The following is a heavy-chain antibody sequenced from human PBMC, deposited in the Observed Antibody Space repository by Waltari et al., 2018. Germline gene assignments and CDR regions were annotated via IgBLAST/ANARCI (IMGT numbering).Heavy chain of an antibody. D-gene: IGHD6-19*01. V-gene: IGHV4-34*01. CDR3: ARGRGWEDLVAGDYYYGMDV. CDR1: GGSFTGHY. Sequence: QLHLQQWGAGLLRPSETLSLTCGVDGGSFTGHYWSWIRQTPGKGLEWIGEVNQSGHTNYNPSCTSRVTISVDTSKSQFFLTLSSVTAADTAVYYCARGRGWEDLVAGDYYYGMDVWGQGTTVTVSS. CDR2: VNQSGHT. J-gene: IGHJ6*02.